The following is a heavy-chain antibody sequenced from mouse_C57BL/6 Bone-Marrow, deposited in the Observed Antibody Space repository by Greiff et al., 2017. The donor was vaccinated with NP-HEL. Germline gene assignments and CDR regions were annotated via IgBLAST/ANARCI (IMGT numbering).Heavy chain of an antibody. V-gene: IGHV1-80*01. CDR3: ARFRQVRLLWFAY. D-gene: IGHD3-2*02. CDR2: IYPGDGDT. Sequence: QVQLQQSGAELVKPGASVKISCKASGYAFSSYWMNWVKQRPGKGLEWIGQIYPGDGDTNYNGKFKGKATLTADKSSSTAYMQLSSLTSEDSAVYFCARFRQVRLLWFAYWGQGTLVTVSA. CDR1: GYAFSSYW. J-gene: IGHJ3*01.